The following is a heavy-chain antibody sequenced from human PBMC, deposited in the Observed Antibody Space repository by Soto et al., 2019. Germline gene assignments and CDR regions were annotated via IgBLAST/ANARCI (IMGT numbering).Heavy chain of an antibody. CDR2: IIPIFGTA. V-gene: IGHV1-69*12. Sequence: QVQLVQSGAEVKKPGSSVKVSCKASGGTFSSYAISWVRQAPGQGLEWMGGIIPIFGTANYAQKFQGRVTITADESTSTAYRELSSLRSEDTAVYYCARTGGGYDRRMWVDYWGPGTLVTVSS. CDR1: GGTFSSYA. CDR3: ARTGGGYDRRMWVDY. J-gene: IGHJ4*02. D-gene: IGHD5-12*01.